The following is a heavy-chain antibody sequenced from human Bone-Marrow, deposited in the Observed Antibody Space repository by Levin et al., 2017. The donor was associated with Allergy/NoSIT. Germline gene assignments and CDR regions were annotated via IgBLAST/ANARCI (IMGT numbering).Heavy chain of an antibody. CDR3: TTRSH. Sequence: GSLRLSCVASGFTFGNAWMNWVRQAPGKGLQWVGRIKGKTDGGTTDYAAPVKGRFTISRDDSKKTLYLQMNSLKTEDTAIYYCTTRSHWGQGTLVTVFS. V-gene: IGHV3-15*01. CDR2: IKGKTDGGTT. J-gene: IGHJ4*02. CDR1: GFTFGNAW.